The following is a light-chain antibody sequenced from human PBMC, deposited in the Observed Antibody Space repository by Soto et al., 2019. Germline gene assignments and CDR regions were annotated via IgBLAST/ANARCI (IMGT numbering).Light chain of an antibody. CDR1: RSNVGVNS. V-gene: IGLV1-47*01. CDR2: END. J-gene: IGLJ3*02. Sequence: QSVLTQPPSASGTPGQRVTISCSGTRSNVGVNSVSWYQQVPGTAPKLLVYENDQRPSGFPARLSASECGTSASLAISGLRSEGAVDYYRSAWDYSLTGGRFGGGTKPAVL. CDR3: SAWDYSLTGGR.